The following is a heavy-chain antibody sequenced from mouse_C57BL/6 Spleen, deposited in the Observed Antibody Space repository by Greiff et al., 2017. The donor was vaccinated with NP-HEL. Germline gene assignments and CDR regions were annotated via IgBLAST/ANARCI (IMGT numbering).Heavy chain of an antibody. V-gene: IGHV1-62-3*01. CDR2: IDPNSGGT. J-gene: IGHJ1*03. D-gene: IGHD1-1*01. CDR3: ARGYYGSSYGWYFDV. CDR1: GYTFTSYW. Sequence: QVQLQQPGAELVKPGASVKLSCKASGYTFTSYWMHWVKQRPGRGLEWIGRIDPNSGGTKYNEKFKGKATLTVDKPSSTAYMQRSSLTSEDSAVYYCARGYYGSSYGWYFDVWGTGTTVTVSS.